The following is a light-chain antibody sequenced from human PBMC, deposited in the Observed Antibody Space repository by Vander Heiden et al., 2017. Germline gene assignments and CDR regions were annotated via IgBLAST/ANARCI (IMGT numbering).Light chain of an antibody. J-gene: IGKJ4*01. CDR3: EHLNNFPLT. V-gene: IGKV1-9*01. CDR1: QGISNY. Sequence: DIQLTQSPSFLSASVGDRVTITCRASQGISNYLAWYQQTPGKAPKLLISSASALQSGVPSRFSGSGSGTEFTLTINSLQPEDSATFYCEHLNNFPLTFGGGTKVEI. CDR2: SAS.